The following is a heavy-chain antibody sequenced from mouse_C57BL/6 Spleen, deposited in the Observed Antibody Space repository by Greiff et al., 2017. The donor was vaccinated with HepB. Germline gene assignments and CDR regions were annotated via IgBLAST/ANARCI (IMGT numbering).Heavy chain of an antibody. Sequence: QVHVKQSGAELVRPGASVTLSCKASGYTFTDYEMHWVKQTPVHGLEWIGAIDPETGGTAYNQKFKGKAILTADKSSSTAYMELRSLTSEDSAVYYCTRSPITTVVARGPFDYWGQGTTLTVSS. CDR3: TRSPITTVVARGPFDY. CDR2: IDPETGGT. J-gene: IGHJ2*01. CDR1: GYTFTDYE. V-gene: IGHV1-15*01. D-gene: IGHD1-1*01.